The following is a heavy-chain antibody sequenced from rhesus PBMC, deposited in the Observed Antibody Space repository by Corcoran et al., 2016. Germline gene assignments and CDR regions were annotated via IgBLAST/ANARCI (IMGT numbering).Heavy chain of an antibody. Sequence: QVQLQESGPGVVKPSETLSLTCAVSGGSLRRGYSSWSWSRPPPGKGLEWIGGIYSNSESTNYNPSLKSRVTISKDTSKNQFSLKLSSVTAADTAVYYCARVSSIYDYWGQGVLVTVSS. J-gene: IGHJ4*01. V-gene: IGHV4S12*01. CDR2: IYSNSEST. CDR3: ARVSSIYDY. CDR1: GGSLRRGYSS. D-gene: IGHD4-29*01.